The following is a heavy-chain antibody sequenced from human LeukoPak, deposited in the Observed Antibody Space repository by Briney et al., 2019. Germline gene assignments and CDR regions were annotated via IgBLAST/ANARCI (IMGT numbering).Heavy chain of an antibody. CDR2: IPTSGISV. J-gene: IGHJ4*02. V-gene: IGHV3-11*01. Sequence: GGSLRLSCAASGFIFSRFYMSWVRQTPGKALEWISYIPTSGISVQYADSVRGRFTASRDDAMNSLHLQMDSLRVEDTAVYYCTRAEGLGPGAHFDQWGQGALVIVSS. CDR3: TRAEGLGPGAHFDQ. CDR1: GFIFSRFY.